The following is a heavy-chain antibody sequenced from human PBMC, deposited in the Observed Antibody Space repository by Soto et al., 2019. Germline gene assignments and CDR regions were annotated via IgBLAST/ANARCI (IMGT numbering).Heavy chain of an antibody. V-gene: IGHV3-23*01. Sequence: EVQLLESGGGLVQPGGSLRLSCAASGFTFSTYAMNWVRQAPGRGLEWLSLISGSGTGTYYADSVKGRFTISRDNSKNTLYLQMNSLRAEDTAVYYCAKGVYDSSGYPARFDYWGQGTLVTVSS. CDR1: GFTFSTYA. J-gene: IGHJ4*02. CDR2: ISGSGTGT. D-gene: IGHD3-22*01. CDR3: AKGVYDSSGYPARFDY.